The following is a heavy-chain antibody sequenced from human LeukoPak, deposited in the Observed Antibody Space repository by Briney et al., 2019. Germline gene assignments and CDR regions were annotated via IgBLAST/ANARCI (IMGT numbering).Heavy chain of an antibody. Sequence: GGSLRLSCAASGFTFSSYWMHWVRQAPGKGLVWVSRINSDGSSTSYADSVKGRFTISRDNSKNSLYLQMNSLRTEDTALYYCAKDGGGSWTPDYWGQGTLVTVSS. CDR3: AKDGGGSWTPDY. V-gene: IGHV3-74*01. CDR2: INSDGSST. D-gene: IGHD3/OR15-3a*01. CDR1: GFTFSSYW. J-gene: IGHJ4*02.